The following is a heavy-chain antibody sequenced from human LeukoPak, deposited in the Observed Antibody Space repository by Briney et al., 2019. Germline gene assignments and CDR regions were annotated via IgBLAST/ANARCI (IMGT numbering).Heavy chain of an antibody. CDR1: GGSISSYY. J-gene: IGHJ6*02. Sequence: PSETLSLTCTVSGGSISSYYWSWIRQPPGKGLEWIGYIYYSGSTNYNPSLKSRVTISVDTSKNQFSLKLSSVTAADTAVYYCARDGDTMVREVYYYYGMDVWGQGTTVTVSS. V-gene: IGHV4-59*01. CDR3: ARDGDTMVREVYYYYGMDV. D-gene: IGHD3-10*01. CDR2: IYYSGST.